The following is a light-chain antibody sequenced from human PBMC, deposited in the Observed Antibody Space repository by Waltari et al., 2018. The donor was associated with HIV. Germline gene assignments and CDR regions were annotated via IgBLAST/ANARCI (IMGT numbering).Light chain of an antibody. Sequence: DIQVNQSPSFLSTSVGDRVTITCRASKGISSYLALYQQKPGKAPQLLIYAASTLESGVPSRFSGSGSWTEFTLTISSLQPEDFATYYCQQLNSYPLTFGGGTKVDFK. CDR3: QQLNSYPLT. CDR2: AAS. CDR1: KGISSY. J-gene: IGKJ4*01. V-gene: IGKV1-9*01.